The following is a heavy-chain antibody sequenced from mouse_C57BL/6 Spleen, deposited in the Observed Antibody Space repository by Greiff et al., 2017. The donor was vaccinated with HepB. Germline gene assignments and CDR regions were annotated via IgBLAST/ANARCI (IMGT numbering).Heavy chain of an antibody. CDR3: ARGGLTFYWYFEV. Sequence: QVQLQQSGAELVKPGASVKISCKASGYAFSSYWMNWVKQRPGKGLEWIGQIYPGDGDTNYNGKFKGKATLTADKSSSTAYMQLSSLTSEDSAVYFCARGGLTFYWYFEVWGTGTTVTVSS. CDR2: IYPGDGDT. D-gene: IGHD3-1*01. CDR1: GYAFSSYW. V-gene: IGHV1-80*01. J-gene: IGHJ1*03.